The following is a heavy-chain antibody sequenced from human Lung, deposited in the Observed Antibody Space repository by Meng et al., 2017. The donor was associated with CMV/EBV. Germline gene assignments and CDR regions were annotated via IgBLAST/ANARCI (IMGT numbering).Heavy chain of an antibody. CDR3: ARGLNGGLRFLEWLLRPYYYGMDV. D-gene: IGHD3-3*01. Sequence: ASXXVSXKASGYTFTSYDINWVRQATGQGLEWMGWMNPNSGNTGYAQKFQGRVTMTRNTSISTAYMELSSLRSEDTAVYYCARGLNGGLRFLEWLLRPYYYGMDVWGQGTXVPVSS. CDR1: GYTFTSYD. J-gene: IGHJ6*02. CDR2: MNPNSGNT. V-gene: IGHV1-8*01.